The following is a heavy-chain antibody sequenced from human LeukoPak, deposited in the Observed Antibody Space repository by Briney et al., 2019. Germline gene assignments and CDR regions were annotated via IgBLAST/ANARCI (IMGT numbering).Heavy chain of an antibody. J-gene: IGHJ4*02. V-gene: IGHV4-59*01. CDR2: ASYSGST. CDR3: ARGSGWNAY. Sequence: SETLSLTCTVSGGTISSDYWSWIRKPPGKGLEWIGFASYSGSTNYNHSLLGRVTISADRSKKQSSPKGNSVTPADTAVYYGARGSGWNAYWGQGTLVTVSS. D-gene: IGHD6-19*01. CDR1: GGTISSDY.